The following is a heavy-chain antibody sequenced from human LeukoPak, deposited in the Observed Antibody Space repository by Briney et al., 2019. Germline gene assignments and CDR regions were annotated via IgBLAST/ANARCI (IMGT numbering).Heavy chain of an antibody. Sequence: VASVKVSCKASGYTFIDYYIHWVRQAPGQGLEWMAWINPNSGGANYAQKFQGRVTLTRDTSISTAYMEMNSLRSDDTVVYYCARPRNNWNYDFWGQGTLVTVSS. CDR1: GYTFIDYY. V-gene: IGHV1-2*02. D-gene: IGHD1-7*01. J-gene: IGHJ4*02. CDR2: INPNSGGA. CDR3: ARPRNNWNYDF.